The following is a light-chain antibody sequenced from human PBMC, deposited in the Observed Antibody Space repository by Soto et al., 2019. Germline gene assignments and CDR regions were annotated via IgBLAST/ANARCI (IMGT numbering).Light chain of an antibody. CDR3: SSYTSSSTEV. V-gene: IGLV2-14*01. Sequence: ALTQPASVSGSPGQSITISCTGTSSDVGGYNYVSWYQQHPGKAPKLMIYEVSNRPSGVSNRFSGSKSGNTASLTISGLQAEDEADYYCSSYTSSSTEVFGGGTKVTVL. CDR1: SSDVGGYNY. J-gene: IGLJ2*01. CDR2: EVS.